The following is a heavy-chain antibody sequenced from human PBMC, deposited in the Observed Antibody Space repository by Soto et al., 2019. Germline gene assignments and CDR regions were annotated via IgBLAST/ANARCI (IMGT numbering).Heavy chain of an antibody. D-gene: IGHD6-13*01. V-gene: IGHV3-9*01. J-gene: IGHJ1*01. CDR1: GFTFDDYA. Sequence: GGSLRLSCAASGFTFDDYAMHWVRQVPGKGLEWVSGINWNSGSIGYADSVKGRFAISRDNAKNPLHLQMNSLRAEDTAFYYCVKDESINWYSGHFRHWGQGTLVTVSS. CDR2: INWNSGSI. CDR3: VKDESINWYSGHFRH.